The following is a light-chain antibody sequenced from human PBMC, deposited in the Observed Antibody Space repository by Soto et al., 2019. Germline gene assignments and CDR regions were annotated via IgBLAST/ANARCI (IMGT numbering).Light chain of an antibody. J-gene: IGLJ3*02. CDR3: NSYTTSSTVL. V-gene: IGLV2-14*01. Sequence: QSALTQPASVSGSPGQSITISCTGTSSDVGHYNFVSWYQHHPGAAPKLLIYEVSNRPSGISNRFSGSKSGNTASLTISGLQAEDEADYYCNSYTTSSTVLFGGGTKVTVL. CDR1: SSDVGHYNF. CDR2: EVS.